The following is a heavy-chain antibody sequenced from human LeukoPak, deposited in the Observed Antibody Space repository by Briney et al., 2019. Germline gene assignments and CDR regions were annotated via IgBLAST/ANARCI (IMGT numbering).Heavy chain of an antibody. CDR2: IYHSGST. V-gene: IGHV4-38-2*02. J-gene: IGHJ6*04. CDR1: GYSISSGYY. Sequence: PSETPSLTCTVSGYSISSGYYWGWIRQPPGKGLEWIGSIYHSGSTYYNPSLKSRVTISVDTSKNQFSLKLSSVTAADTAVYYCAVGSLYCSGGSCYSDWGVWGKGTTVTVSS. CDR3: AVGSLYCSGGSCYSDWGV. D-gene: IGHD2-15*01.